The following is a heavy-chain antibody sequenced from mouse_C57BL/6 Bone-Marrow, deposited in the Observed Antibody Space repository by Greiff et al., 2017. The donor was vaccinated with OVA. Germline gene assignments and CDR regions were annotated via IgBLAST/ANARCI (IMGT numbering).Heavy chain of an antibody. D-gene: IGHD2-3*01. V-gene: IGHV14-4*01. CDR2: IDPENGDT. Sequence: EVQLVESGAELVRPGASVKLSCTASGFNIKDDYMHWVKQRPEQGLEWIGWIDPENGDTEYASKFQGKATITADTSSNTAYLQLSSLTSEDTAVYYCTTEDGYPYYYAMDYWGQGTSVTVSS. CDR1: GFNIKDDY. J-gene: IGHJ4*01. CDR3: TTEDGYPYYYAMDY.